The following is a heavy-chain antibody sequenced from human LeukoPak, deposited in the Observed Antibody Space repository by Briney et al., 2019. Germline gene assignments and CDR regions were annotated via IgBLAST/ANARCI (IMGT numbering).Heavy chain of an antibody. CDR3: AKQSVVITTSINY. CDR1: GFTFANYA. J-gene: IGHJ4*02. Sequence: GEALRLSCAAFGFTFANYAMSWVRQAPGKGLEWVSGISGSGGNTYYADSVKGRFTISRDNSKNTLFLQMNSLRAEDTALYYCAKQSVVITTSINYWGQGTLVTVSS. V-gene: IGHV3-23*01. D-gene: IGHD3-22*01. CDR2: ISGSGGNT.